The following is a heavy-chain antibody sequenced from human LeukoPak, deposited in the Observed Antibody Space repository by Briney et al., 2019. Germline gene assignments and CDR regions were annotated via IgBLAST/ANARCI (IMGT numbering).Heavy chain of an antibody. V-gene: IGHV3-53*01. CDR3: ARGFGNSNYVYFDY. D-gene: IGHD4-11*01. J-gene: IGHJ4*02. CDR2: IYSGGST. Sequence: QSGGSLSLSCAASGFTVSSNYMSWVRQAPGKGLEWVSVIYSGGSTYYADSVKGRFTISRDNSKNTLYLQMNSLRAEDTAVYYCARGFGNSNYVYFDYWGQGSLVTVSS. CDR1: GFTVSSNY.